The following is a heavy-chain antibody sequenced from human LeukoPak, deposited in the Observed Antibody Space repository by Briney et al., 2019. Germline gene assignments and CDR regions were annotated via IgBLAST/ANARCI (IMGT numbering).Heavy chain of an antibody. V-gene: IGHV3-21*01. CDR3: ARDISIVVVPAAIHASRTFDI. D-gene: IGHD2-2*01. J-gene: IGHJ3*02. CDR2: ISSSSSYI. CDR1: GFTFSSYS. Sequence: GGSLRLSCAASGFTFSSYSMNWVRQAPGKGLEWVSSISSSSSYIYYADSVKGRFTISRDNAKNSPYLQMNSLRAEDTAVYYCARDISIVVVPAAIHASRTFDIWGQGTMVTVS.